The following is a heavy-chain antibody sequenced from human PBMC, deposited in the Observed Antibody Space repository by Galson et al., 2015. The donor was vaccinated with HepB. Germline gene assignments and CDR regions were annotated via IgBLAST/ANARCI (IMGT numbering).Heavy chain of an antibody. V-gene: IGHV7-4-1*02. Sequence: SVKVSCKASGYTFTRYAVHWVRQAPGQGLEWMGWINPKTGNPTYGQGFTGHFVFSLDASVTTTYVQISSLEAEDTAVYYCARDSGPGTSWTKFDIWGQGTLVTVSS. CDR3: ARDSGPGTSWTKFDI. CDR2: INPKTGNP. CDR1: GYTFTRYA. D-gene: IGHD2-15*01. J-gene: IGHJ4*02.